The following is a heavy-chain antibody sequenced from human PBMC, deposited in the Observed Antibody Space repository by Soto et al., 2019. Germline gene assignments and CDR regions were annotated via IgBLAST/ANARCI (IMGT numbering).Heavy chain of an antibody. CDR1: GFTFSSYA. J-gene: IGHJ6*02. CDR3: GVAATSSYYYDGMDV. Sequence: EVQLLESGGGLVQPGGSLRLSCAASGFTFSSYAMSWVRQAPGKGLEWVSAISGSGGSTYYADSVKGRFTISRDNSKNTLYLQRNSLRAEDTAVYYCGVAATSSYYYDGMDVWGQGTTVTVSS. D-gene: IGHD2-15*01. V-gene: IGHV3-23*01. CDR2: ISGSGGST.